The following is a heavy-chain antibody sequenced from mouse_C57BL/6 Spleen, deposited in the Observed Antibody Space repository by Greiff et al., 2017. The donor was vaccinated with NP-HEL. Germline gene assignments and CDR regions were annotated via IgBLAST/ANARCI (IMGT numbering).Heavy chain of an antibody. J-gene: IGHJ1*03. V-gene: IGHV7-3*01. Sequence: DVKLVESGGGLVQPGGSLSLSCAASGFTFTDYYMSWVRQPPGKALEWLGFIRNKANGYTTEYSASVKGRFTISRDNSQSILYLQMNALRAEDSATYYCARYTYGNYDFDVWGTGTTVTVSS. D-gene: IGHD2-1*01. CDR2: IRNKANGYTT. CDR3: ARYTYGNYDFDV. CDR1: GFTFTDYY.